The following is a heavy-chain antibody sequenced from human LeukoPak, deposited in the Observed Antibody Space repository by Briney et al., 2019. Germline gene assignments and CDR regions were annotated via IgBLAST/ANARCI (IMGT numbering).Heavy chain of an antibody. CDR2: IYSGGNT. J-gene: IGHJ4*02. CDR1: GFTFSSNY. CDR3: ARDLGRGSYYFDY. Sequence: GGSLRLSCAASGFTFSSNYMSWVRQAPGKGLEWVSVIYSGGNTYYSDYVKGRFTISRDNSKNMLYLQMNSLRAEDTAVYYCARDLGRGSYYFDYWGQGTLVTVSS. D-gene: IGHD1-26*01. V-gene: IGHV3-66*01.